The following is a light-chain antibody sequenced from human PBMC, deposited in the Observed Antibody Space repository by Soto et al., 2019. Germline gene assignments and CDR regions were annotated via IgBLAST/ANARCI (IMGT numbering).Light chain of an antibody. V-gene: IGLV2-8*01. Sequence: QSVLTQPPSASGSPGQSVTISCTGTRSDIGGYNYVSWYQQRPGKAPKLMIYEVSKRASGVPDRFSGSKSGNTASLTVSGLQAEDEADYYCSSYAGRNNFVVSGGGTKLTVL. CDR3: SSYAGRNNFVV. CDR2: EVS. J-gene: IGLJ2*01. CDR1: RSDIGGYNY.